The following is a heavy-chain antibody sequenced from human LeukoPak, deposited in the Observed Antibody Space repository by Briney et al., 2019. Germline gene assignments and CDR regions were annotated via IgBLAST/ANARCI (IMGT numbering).Heavy chain of an antibody. CDR3: AKDLGRLQFYFDF. Sequence: PGGSLRLSCAASGFTFDYYTMHWVRQAPGKGLEWVSLITWDGGSTNYAESVRGRFTVSRDNSKNSVYLQMNFVRTDDTALYYCAKDLGRLQFYFDFWGRGTLVTVSS. V-gene: IGHV3-43*01. D-gene: IGHD6-25*01. J-gene: IGHJ4*02. CDR1: GFTFDYYT. CDR2: ITWDGGST.